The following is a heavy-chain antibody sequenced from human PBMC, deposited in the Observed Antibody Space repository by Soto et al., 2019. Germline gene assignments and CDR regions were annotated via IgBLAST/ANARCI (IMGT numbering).Heavy chain of an antibody. CDR2: ISWNSGTI. V-gene: IGHV3-9*01. Sequence: EVQLVESGGGLVQPGRSLRLSCAASGFSFDDYAMHWVRQAPGKGLEWVTGISWNSGTIGYAYSVKGRFTISRDNAKNSLYLQMNSLRAEDTALYYCARDVWSRASGPPDSWGQGTLVTVSS. D-gene: IGHD3-10*01. J-gene: IGHJ4*02. CDR3: ARDVWSRASGPPDS. CDR1: GFSFDDYA.